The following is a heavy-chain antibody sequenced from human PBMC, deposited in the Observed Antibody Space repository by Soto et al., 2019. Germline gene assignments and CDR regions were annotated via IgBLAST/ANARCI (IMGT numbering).Heavy chain of an antibody. D-gene: IGHD2-15*01. J-gene: IGHJ6*02. CDR3: TRVGCSGGSCYSYYYYGMDV. Sequence: PVGSLRLSCTASGFTFGDYAMSWVRQAPGKGLEWVGFIRSKAYGGTTEYAASVKGRFTISRDDSKSIAYLQMNSLKTEDTAVYYCTRVGCSGGSCYSYYYYGMDVWGQGTTVTVSS. V-gene: IGHV3-49*04. CDR1: GFTFGDYA. CDR2: IRSKAYGGTT.